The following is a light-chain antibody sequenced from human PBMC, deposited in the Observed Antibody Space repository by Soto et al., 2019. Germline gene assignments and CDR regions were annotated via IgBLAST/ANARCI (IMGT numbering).Light chain of an antibody. Sequence: DIQMTQSPSSLSASVGDRVSITCRASQSIAYYLNWFQQKPGKAPKLLIYAASSLQSGVPSRFSGSSWGTDFTLTISSLQPEDFAAYYCQQSSNSPMYTFGQGTKLYVK. CDR3: QQSSNSPMYT. CDR2: AAS. CDR1: QSIAYY. J-gene: IGKJ2*01. V-gene: IGKV1-39*01.